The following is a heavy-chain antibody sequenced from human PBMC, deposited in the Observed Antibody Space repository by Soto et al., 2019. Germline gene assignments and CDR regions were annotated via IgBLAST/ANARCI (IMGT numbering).Heavy chain of an antibody. V-gene: IGHV1-18*01. CDR2: ISGFNGNT. J-gene: IGHJ4*02. Sequence: QVQLVQSGAEVKKPGASVRVSCKASGYTFSRYGISWVRQAPGQGLEWMGWISGFNGNTKESEKSQGRVTLTTDTAANTAHMELRGLRSDDTAVYYCARASAYSTPWSFDNWGQGTLVTVSS. D-gene: IGHD6-13*01. CDR3: ARASAYSTPWSFDN. CDR1: GYTFSRYG.